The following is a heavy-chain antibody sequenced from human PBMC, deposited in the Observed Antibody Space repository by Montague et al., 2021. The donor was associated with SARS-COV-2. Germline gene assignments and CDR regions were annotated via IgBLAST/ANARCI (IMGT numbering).Heavy chain of an antibody. J-gene: IGHJ3*02. CDR1: GGSISSSSYY. Sequence: SETLSLTCTVSGGSISSSSYYWSWLRQPPGKGLEWIGSIYYSGSTYYNPSLKSRVTISVDTSKNQFSLKLSSVTAADTAVYYCARQENSSGWFKPDAFDIWGQGTMVTVSS. CDR3: ARQENSSGWFKPDAFDI. V-gene: IGHV4-39*01. CDR2: IYYSGST. D-gene: IGHD6-19*01.